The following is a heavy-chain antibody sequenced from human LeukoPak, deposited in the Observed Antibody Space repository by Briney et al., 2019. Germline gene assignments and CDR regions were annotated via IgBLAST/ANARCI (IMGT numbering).Heavy chain of an antibody. CDR2: IYTSGST. D-gene: IGHD1-26*01. CDR3: ARAGWEGAFDI. V-gene: IGHV4-61*02. CDR1: GGSISSGSYY. Sequence: SETLSLTCTVSGGSISSGSYYWRWIRQPPGKGLEGIGRIYTSGSTNYNPSLKSRVTISVDTSKNQFSLKLSSVTAADTAVYYCARAGWEGAFDIWGQGTMVTVSS. J-gene: IGHJ3*02.